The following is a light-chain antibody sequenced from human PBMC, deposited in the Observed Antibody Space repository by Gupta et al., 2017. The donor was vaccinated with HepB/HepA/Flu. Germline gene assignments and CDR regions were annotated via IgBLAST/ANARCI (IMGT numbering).Light chain of an antibody. CDR3: QQKNNCLWT. J-gene: IGKJ1*01. CDR1: QSIGSN. V-gene: IGKV3-15*01. CDR2: GAS. Sequence: EVMMTQSPATLSVSPGQRATLSCRASQSIGSNLAWYQWKPGQAPRLLIYGASTRATGFPARFSGSGSGTEFTLTISSLQSEDFAVYYCQQKNNCLWTFGQGTTVEIK.